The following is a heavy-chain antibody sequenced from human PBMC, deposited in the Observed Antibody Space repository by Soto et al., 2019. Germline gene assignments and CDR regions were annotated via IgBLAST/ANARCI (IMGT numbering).Heavy chain of an antibody. J-gene: IGHJ5*02. CDR3: ASEGDYNGYNWSDP. V-gene: IGHV3-33*01. CDR2: IWYDGSNK. Sequence: QVQLVESGGGVVQPGRSLRLSCAASGFTFSSYGMHWVRQAPGKGLEWVAVIWYDGSNKYYADSVKGRFTISRDNSKNTLYLQMNSLRAEDTAVYYCASEGDYNGYNWSDPWGQGTLVTVSS. D-gene: IGHD4-17*01. CDR1: GFTFSSYG.